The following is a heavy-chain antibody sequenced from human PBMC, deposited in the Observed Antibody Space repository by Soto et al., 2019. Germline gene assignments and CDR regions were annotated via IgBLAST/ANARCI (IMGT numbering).Heavy chain of an antibody. CDR3: ARVMGLRYFDGLPAAGGMDF. V-gene: IGHV4-59*01. J-gene: IGHJ6*02. Sequence: PSETLSLTCTVSGGSISSYYWSWIRQPPGKGLEWIGYIYYSGSTNYNPSLKSRVTISVDTSKNQFSLKLSSVTAADTAVYYCARVMGLRYFDGLPAAGGMDFWGQGTTVTVSS. CDR2: IYYSGST. CDR1: GGSISSYY. D-gene: IGHD3-9*01.